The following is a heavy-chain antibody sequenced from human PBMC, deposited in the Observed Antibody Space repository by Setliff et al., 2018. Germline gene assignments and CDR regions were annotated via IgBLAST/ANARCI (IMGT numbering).Heavy chain of an antibody. Sequence: ASVKVSCKASGYTFTSYDINWVRQATGQGLEWMGWMNPNSGTTGYAQKFQGRVTITRNTSISTAYMELSSLRSEDTAVYYCARRGLGYDFWSGYYTMYYFDSWGQGTLVTVSS. V-gene: IGHV1-8*03. CDR1: GYTFTSYD. CDR2: MNPNSGTT. J-gene: IGHJ4*02. D-gene: IGHD3-3*01. CDR3: ARRGLGYDFWSGYYTMYYFDS.